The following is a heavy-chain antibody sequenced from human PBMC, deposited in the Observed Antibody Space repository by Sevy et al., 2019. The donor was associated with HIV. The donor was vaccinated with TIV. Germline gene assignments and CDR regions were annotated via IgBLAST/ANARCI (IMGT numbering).Heavy chain of an antibody. CDR2: IYPGGSDT. CDR1: GYRFTDYW. Sequence: GESLKISCKGSGYRFTDYWIAWVRQRPGKGLEWMCIIYPGGSDTIYSPSFRGQVTISVDKSITTAYVKWSTLKASDTGIYYCARGAWGTLPAWCYNRRDNWGQGTTVTVSS. CDR3: ARGAWGTLPAWCYNRRDN. J-gene: IGHJ6*02. V-gene: IGHV5-51*01. D-gene: IGHD1-1*01.